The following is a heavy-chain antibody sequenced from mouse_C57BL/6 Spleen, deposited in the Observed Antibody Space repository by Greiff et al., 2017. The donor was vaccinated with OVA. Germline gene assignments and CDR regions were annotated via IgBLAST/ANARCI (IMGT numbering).Heavy chain of an antibody. Sequence: QVHVKQPGAELVKPGASVKLSCTASGYTFTSYWMHWVKQRPGRGLEWIGRIDPNSGGTKYTEKFKSKATLTVDKPSSTAYMQLSSLTSEDSAVYYCAREEDYDPTGFAYWGQGTLVTVSA. J-gene: IGHJ3*01. V-gene: IGHV1-72*01. D-gene: IGHD2-3*01. CDR3: AREEDYDPTGFAY. CDR1: GYTFTSYW. CDR2: IDPNSGGT.